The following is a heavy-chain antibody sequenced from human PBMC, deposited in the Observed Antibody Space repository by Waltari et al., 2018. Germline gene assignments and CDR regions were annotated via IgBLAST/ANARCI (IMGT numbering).Heavy chain of an antibody. CDR1: GYTFTSYD. CDR3: ARGYSSSWYYFDY. J-gene: IGHJ4*02. Sequence: QVQLVQSGAEVKKPGASVKVSCKASGYTFTSYDINWVRQATGQGLEWMGGIIPIFGTANYAQKFQGRVTITTDESTSTAYMELSSLRSEDTAVYYCARGYSSSWYYFDYWGQGTLVTVSS. CDR2: IIPIFGTA. V-gene: IGHV1-69*01. D-gene: IGHD6-13*01.